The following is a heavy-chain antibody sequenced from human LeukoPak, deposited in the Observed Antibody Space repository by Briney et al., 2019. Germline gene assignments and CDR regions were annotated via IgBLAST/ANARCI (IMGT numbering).Heavy chain of an antibody. J-gene: IGHJ4*02. V-gene: IGHV3-21*01. CDR1: GFTFSSYS. CDR3: ARDGHGVGATKYYFDY. Sequence: GGSLRLSCAAPGFTFSSYSMNWVRQAPGKGLEWVSSIRSSSSYIYYADSVKGRFTISRDNAKNSLYLQMNSLRAEDTAVYYCARDGHGVGATKYYFDYWGQGTLVTVSS. CDR2: IRSSSSYI. D-gene: IGHD1-26*01.